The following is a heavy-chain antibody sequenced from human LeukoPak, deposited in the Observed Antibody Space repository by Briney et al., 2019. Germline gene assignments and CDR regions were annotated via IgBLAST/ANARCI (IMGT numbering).Heavy chain of an antibody. CDR2: IYYSGST. J-gene: IGHJ5*02. D-gene: IGHD3-10*01. CDR1: GGSISFYY. CDR3: ARGSGSYSNWFDP. Sequence: PSETLSLTCTVSGGSISFYYWSCIRQPPGKGLEWIGYIYYSGSTNYNPSLKSRVTISVDTSKNQFSLKLSSVTAADTAVYYCARGSGSYSNWFDPWGQGTLVTVSS. V-gene: IGHV4-59*08.